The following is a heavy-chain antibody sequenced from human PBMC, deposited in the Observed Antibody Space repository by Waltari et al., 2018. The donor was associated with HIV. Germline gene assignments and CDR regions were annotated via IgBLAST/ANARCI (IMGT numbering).Heavy chain of an antibody. V-gene: IGHV3-9*01. CDR1: GFTFDDYA. D-gene: IGHD1-26*01. CDR3: AKEGMVNYFDY. Sequence: EVQLVESGGGLVQPGRSLRLSCAASGFTFDDYAMHWVRQAPGKGLEWVSGISWNSGSIGYADSVKGRFTISRDNAKNSLYLQMNSLRAEDTALYYCAKEGMVNYFDYWGQGTLVTVSS. CDR2: ISWNSGSI. J-gene: IGHJ4*02.